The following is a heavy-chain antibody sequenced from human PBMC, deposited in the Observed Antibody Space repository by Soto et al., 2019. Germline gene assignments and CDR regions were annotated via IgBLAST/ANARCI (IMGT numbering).Heavy chain of an antibody. V-gene: IGHV3-30-3*01. D-gene: IGHD4-17*01. CDR1: GFTFSSYA. CDR2: ISYDGSNK. J-gene: IGHJ6*02. Sequence: GGSLRLSCAASGFTFSSYAMHWVRQAPGKGLEWVAVISYDGSNKYYADSVKGRFTISRDNSKNTLYLQMNSLRAEDTAVYYCARGGRRGLRDYYGMDVWGQGTTVTVSS. CDR3: ARGGRRGLRDYYGMDV.